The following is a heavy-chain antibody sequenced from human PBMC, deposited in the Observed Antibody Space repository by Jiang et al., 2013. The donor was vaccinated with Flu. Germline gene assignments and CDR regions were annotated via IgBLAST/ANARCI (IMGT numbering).Heavy chain of an antibody. CDR1: GGSFSGYY. D-gene: IGHD3-10*01. CDR3: ASVTGRDHDAFDI. CDR2: INHSGST. V-gene: IGHV4-34*01. J-gene: IGHJ3*02. Sequence: LLKPSETLSLTCAVYGGSFSGYYWSWIRQPPGKGLEWIGEINHSGSTNYNPSLKSRVTISVDTSKNQFSLKLSSVTAADTAVYYCASVTGRDHDAFDIWGQGTMVTVSS.